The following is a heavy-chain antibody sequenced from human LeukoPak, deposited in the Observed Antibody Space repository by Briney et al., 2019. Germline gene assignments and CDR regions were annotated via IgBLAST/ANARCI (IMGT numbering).Heavy chain of an antibody. V-gene: IGHV4-59*08. CDR2: IYYSGST. CDR1: GGSISSYY. J-gene: IGHJ4*02. Sequence: PSETLSLTCTVSGGSISSYYWSWIRQPPGKGLEWIGYIYYSGSTNYNPSLKSRVTISVDTSRNQFSLRLSSVTAADTAVYYCARHGRIAVAGTFDYWGQGTLVTVSS. D-gene: IGHD6-19*01. CDR3: ARHGRIAVAGTFDY.